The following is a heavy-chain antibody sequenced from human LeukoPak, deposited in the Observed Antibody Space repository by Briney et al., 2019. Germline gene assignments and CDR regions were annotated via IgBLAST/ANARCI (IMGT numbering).Heavy chain of an antibody. V-gene: IGHV1-8*01. CDR2: MNPNSGNT. CDR1: GYTFTSYD. CDR3: ARTLTTATTIDY. J-gene: IGHJ4*02. D-gene: IGHD4-17*01. Sequence: GASVKVSCKASGYTFTSYDINWVRQATGQGLEWMGWMNPNSGNTGYAQKFQGRVTMTRDTSISTAYMELSRLRSDDTAIYYCARTLTTATTIDYWGQGTLVTVSS.